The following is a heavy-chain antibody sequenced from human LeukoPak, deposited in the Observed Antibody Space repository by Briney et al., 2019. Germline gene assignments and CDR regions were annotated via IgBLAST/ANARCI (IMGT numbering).Heavy chain of an antibody. CDR2: IYYSGST. D-gene: IGHD3-16*02. J-gene: IGHJ4*02. CDR3: ARYVWGSYPTFEDY. CDR1: GGSISSYY. Sequence: SETLSLTCTVSGGSISSYYWNWIRQPPGKELEWIGYIYYSGSTNYNTSLKSRLTISVDTSKNQFSLKLSSVTAADTAVYSCARYVWGSYPTFEDYWGQGTLVTVSS. V-gene: IGHV4-59*01.